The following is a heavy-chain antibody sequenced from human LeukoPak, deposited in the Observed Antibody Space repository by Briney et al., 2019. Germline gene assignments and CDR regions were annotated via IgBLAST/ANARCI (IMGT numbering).Heavy chain of an antibody. D-gene: IGHD1-26*01. V-gene: IGHV1-69*13. CDR2: IIPIFGTA. Sequence: ASVKVSCKASGGSFSSYAISWVRQAPGQGLEWMGGIIPIFGTANYAQKFQGRVTITADESTSTAYMELSSLRSEDTAVYYCARVGDNYFDYWGQGTLVTVSS. CDR3: ARVGDNYFDY. CDR1: GGSFSSYA. J-gene: IGHJ4*02.